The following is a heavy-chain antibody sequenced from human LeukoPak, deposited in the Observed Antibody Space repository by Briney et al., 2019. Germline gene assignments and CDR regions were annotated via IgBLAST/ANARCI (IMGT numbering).Heavy chain of an antibody. D-gene: IGHD6-13*01. CDR3: ARGPFSSSWSEFDY. CDR1: GSTFSDYS. Sequence: GGSLRLSCAASGSTFSDYSLNWVRQAPGKGLEWVSCISGDSRYIYYADSLKGRSTISRDNAQNSLYLHMNNLRAEDTAVYYCARGPFSSSWSEFDYWGQGTLVTVSS. V-gene: IGHV3-21*06. J-gene: IGHJ4*02. CDR2: ISGDSRYI.